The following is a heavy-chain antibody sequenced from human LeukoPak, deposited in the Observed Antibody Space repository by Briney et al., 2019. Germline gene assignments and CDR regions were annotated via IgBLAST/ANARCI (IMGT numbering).Heavy chain of an antibody. J-gene: IGHJ6*03. Sequence: SVKVSCKASGGTFSSYAISWVRQAPGQGLEWMGGIIPLFGTANYAQKFQGSVTITADESTSTAYMELSSLRSEDTAVYYCARSLVTMVRGVIIETDYYYYMDVWGKGTTVTISS. D-gene: IGHD3-10*01. CDR3: ARSLVTMVRGVIIETDYYYYMDV. V-gene: IGHV1-69*13. CDR1: GGTFSSYA. CDR2: IIPLFGTA.